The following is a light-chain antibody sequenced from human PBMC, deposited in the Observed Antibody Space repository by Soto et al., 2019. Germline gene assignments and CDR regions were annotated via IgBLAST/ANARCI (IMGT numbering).Light chain of an antibody. Sequence: QSALTQPASVSLSPGQSIAISCTGTSSDVGSYNSVSWYQQHPGKAPKLMIYEGSKRPSGVSDRFSGSKSGNTASLTISGLQAEDEADYYCCSYAGNPYVFGTGAKVTVL. CDR3: CSYAGNPYV. CDR1: SSDVGSYNS. J-gene: IGLJ1*01. V-gene: IGLV2-23*01. CDR2: EGS.